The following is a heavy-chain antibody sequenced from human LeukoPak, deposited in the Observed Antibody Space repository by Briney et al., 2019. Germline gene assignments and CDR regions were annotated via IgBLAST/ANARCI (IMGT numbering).Heavy chain of an antibody. D-gene: IGHD3-3*01. CDR2: ISYDGSNK. CDR1: GFTFSSYA. CDR3: ARKYYDFWSGAFYYYYGKDV. V-gene: IGHV3-30-3*01. Sequence: GGSLRLSCAASGFTFSSYAMHWVRQAPGKGLEWVAVISYDGSNKYYADSEKGRFTISRDNSKNTLYLQMNSLRAEDTAVYYCARKYYDFWSGAFYYYYGKDVWGQGTTVTVSS. J-gene: IGHJ6*02.